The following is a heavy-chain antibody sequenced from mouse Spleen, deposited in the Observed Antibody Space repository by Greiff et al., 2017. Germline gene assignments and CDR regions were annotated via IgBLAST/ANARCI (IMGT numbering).Heavy chain of an antibody. V-gene: IGHV5-17*01. CDR3: ARTTATSGFAY. J-gene: IGHJ3*01. CDR2: ISSGSSTI. CDR1: GFTFSDYG. Sequence: EVKVEESGGGLVKPGGSLKLSCAASGFTFSDYGMHWVRQAPEKGLEWVAYISSGSSTIYYADTVKGRFTISRDNAKNTLFLQMTSLRSEDTAMYYCARTTATSGFAYWGQGTLVTVSA. D-gene: IGHD1-2*01.